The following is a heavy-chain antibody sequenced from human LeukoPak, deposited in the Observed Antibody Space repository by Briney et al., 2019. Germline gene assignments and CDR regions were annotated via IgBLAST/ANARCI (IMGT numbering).Heavy chain of an antibody. D-gene: IGHD2-2*02. J-gene: IGHJ3*02. CDR3: ARCRCDRYPFDAFDI. V-gene: IGHV5-51*01. CDR1: GYNFRSNW. Sequence: GESLKISCKGSGYNFRSNWIGWVRQMPGKGLEWMGIIDPGDSDTRYSPSFQGQVTISIDKSINTAYLQWSSLKASDTAIYYCARCRCDRYPFDAFDIWGQGTMVTVSS. CDR2: IDPGDSDT.